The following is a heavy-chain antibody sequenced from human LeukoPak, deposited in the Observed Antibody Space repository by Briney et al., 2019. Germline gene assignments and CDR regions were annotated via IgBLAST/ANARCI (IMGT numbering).Heavy chain of an antibody. CDR3: AKDQGLGGGSVWGY. CDR1: GFTFGSYA. J-gene: IGHJ4*02. Sequence: GGSLRLSCAASGFTFGSYAMSWVRQAPGKGLEWVSAISGSGTNTYYRSSVKGRFTISRDNSKNMLFLEMNSLRAEDTAVYYCAKDQGLGGGSVWGYWGQGMLITVSS. CDR2: ISGSGTNT. D-gene: IGHD2-15*01. V-gene: IGHV3-23*01.